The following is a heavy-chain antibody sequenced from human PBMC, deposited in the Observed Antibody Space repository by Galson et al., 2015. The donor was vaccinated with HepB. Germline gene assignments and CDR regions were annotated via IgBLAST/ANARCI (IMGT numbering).Heavy chain of an antibody. D-gene: IGHD5-18*01. CDR3: AKGYGLFDS. V-gene: IGHV3-73*01. J-gene: IGHJ5*01. CDR1: GFTFSGSA. CDR2: IGSESYNYAT. Sequence: SLRLSCAGSGFTFSGSAMHWVRQASGKGLEWVGCIGSESYNYATAYTASVKGRFTISRDDSKNTAFLQMNSLRAEDTALYYCAKGYGLFDSWGQGTLVTVSS.